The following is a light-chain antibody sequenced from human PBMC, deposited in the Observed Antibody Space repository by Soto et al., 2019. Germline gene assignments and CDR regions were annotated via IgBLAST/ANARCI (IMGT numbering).Light chain of an antibody. CDR3: QQYDDSIT. V-gene: IGKV3-20*01. Sequence: EIVLTQSPXTLSLSPGESATLSCRASQSVSSSYLAWYQQKPGRAPRLLIYGASNRATGIPDRFSGSGSGTDFTLTISRLEPEDFAVFYCQQYDDSITFGQGTRLEIE. J-gene: IGKJ5*01. CDR2: GAS. CDR1: QSVSSSY.